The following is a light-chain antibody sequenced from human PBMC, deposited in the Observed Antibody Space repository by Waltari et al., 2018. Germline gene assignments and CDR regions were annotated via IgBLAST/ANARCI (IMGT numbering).Light chain of an antibody. Sequence: QSVLTQPPSVSGAPGQRVTFSCTGRTSNIGAGFGVHWYQQLPGTAPKLLIFENVLRPAGVPDRFSGSKSGTSASLAITGLQAEDEADYYCQSYDRSLSASVFGGGTKLTVL. J-gene: IGLJ3*02. CDR1: TSNIGAGFG. CDR3: QSYDRSLSASV. V-gene: IGLV1-40*01. CDR2: ENV.